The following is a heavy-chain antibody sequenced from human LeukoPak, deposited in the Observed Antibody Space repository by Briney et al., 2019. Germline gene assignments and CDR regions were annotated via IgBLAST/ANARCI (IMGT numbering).Heavy chain of an antibody. V-gene: IGHV4-39*01. CDR1: GGSISSSSYY. D-gene: IGHD3-16*01. CDR2: IYYSGST. CDR3: ARRSFEGNFDY. J-gene: IGHJ4*02. Sequence: PSETLSLTCTVSGGSISSSSYYWGWICQPPGKGLEWIGSIYYSGSTYYNPSLKSRVTISVDTSKNQFSLKLSSVTAADTAVYYCARRSFEGNFDYWGQGTLVTVSS.